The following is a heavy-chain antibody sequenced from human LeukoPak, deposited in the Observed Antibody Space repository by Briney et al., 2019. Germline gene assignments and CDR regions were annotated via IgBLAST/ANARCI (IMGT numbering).Heavy chain of an antibody. CDR3: ARVGLGYCSSTSCPFDY. V-gene: IGHV3-48*01. D-gene: IGHD2-2*03. CDR2: ISSSSSTI. Sequence: GGYLRLSCAASGFTFSSYSMNWVRQAPGKGLEWVSYISSSSSTIYYADSVKGRFTISRDNAKNSLYLQMNSLRAEDTAVYYCARVGLGYCSSTSCPFDYWGQGTLVTVSS. CDR1: GFTFSSYS. J-gene: IGHJ4*02.